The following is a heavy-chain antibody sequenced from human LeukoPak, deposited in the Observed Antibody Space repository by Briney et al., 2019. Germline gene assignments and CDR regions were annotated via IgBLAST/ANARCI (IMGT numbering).Heavy chain of an antibody. CDR3: TKLTGVTWGRTDSGAFAI. V-gene: IGHV3-9*01. CDR1: GFIFDDYA. Sequence: GRSLRLSCATSGFIFDDYAMHWVRQAPGKGLEWVSGISWNSGNIGYADSVKGRFTISRDNAKNSLYLQMNSLRVEDTALYYCTKLTGVTWGRTDSGAFAIWGQGTMVTVSS. CDR2: ISWNSGNI. D-gene: IGHD7-27*01. J-gene: IGHJ3*02.